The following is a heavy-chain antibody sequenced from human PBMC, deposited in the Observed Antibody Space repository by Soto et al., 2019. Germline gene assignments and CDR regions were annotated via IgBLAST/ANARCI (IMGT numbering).Heavy chain of an antibody. D-gene: IGHD6-13*01. CDR3: AKGMEAAAVQDS. J-gene: IGHJ5*01. CDR1: GFAFGRYG. V-gene: IGHV3-30*18. CDR2: VSYDGSTT. Sequence: QVQLVESGGGVVQPGRSRTLSCAASGFAFGRYGMHWVRQAPGKGLEWVAVVSYDGSTTYYADSVKGRFTISRDNSKSALFLRMNSLRGHDTAVYYCAKGMEAAAVQDSWGQGILVIVSS.